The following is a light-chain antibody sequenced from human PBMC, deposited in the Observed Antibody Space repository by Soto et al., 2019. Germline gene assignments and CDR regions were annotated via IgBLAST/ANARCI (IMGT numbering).Light chain of an antibody. CDR2: DVS. J-gene: IGKJ5*01. V-gene: IGKV3-15*01. CDR3: QQYNNWPYS. Sequence: EIVMTQAPDTLSVSPGERATLSCRAGQGVTTNFAWYQQKSGQXPRXXIYDVSIRATGVPARFSGTGSETDFTLTISGLQSEDSEVYFCQQYNNWPYSFGQGTRLEIK. CDR1: QGVTTN.